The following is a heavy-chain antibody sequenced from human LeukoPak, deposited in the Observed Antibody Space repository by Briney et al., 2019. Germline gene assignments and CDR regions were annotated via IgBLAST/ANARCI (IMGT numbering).Heavy chain of an antibody. D-gene: IGHD3-10*01. Sequence: GGSLRLSCAASGFTFSDYYMSWIRQAPGKGLEWVSYISSSGSTIYYADSVKGRFTISRDNAKNSLYLQMNSLRAEDTAVYYCAKVYGSGSYTPEYWGQGTLVTVSS. V-gene: IGHV3-11*04. CDR1: GFTFSDYY. CDR3: AKVYGSGSYTPEY. CDR2: ISSSGSTI. J-gene: IGHJ4*02.